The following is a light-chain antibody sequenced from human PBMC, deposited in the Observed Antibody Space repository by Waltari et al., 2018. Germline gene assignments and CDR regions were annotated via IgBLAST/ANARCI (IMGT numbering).Light chain of an antibody. J-gene: IGLJ1*01. CDR2: DVN. CDR3: NSFTTSFTFV. V-gene: IGLV2-14*03. CDR1: STDVGAYDY. Sequence: QSALAQPASVSGSPGQSITISCTGTSTDVGAYDYVSWYQQHPGKAPRLIIYDVNHRPSGLPDRFSGSNSGNTASLSISGLQAEDEADYYCNSFTTSFTFVFGTGTKVTVL.